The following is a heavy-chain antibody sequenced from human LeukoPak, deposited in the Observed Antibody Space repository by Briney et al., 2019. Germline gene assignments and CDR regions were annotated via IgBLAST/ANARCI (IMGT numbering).Heavy chain of an antibody. CDR1: GGSISSYY. Sequence: SETLSLTCTVSGGSISSYYWSWIRQPPGKGLEWIGYIYYSGSTNYNPSLKSRVTISVDTSKNQFSLKLSSVTAADTAVYYCARVLEGSSGSVYYYYYMDVWGKGTTVTVSS. D-gene: IGHD3-3*01. V-gene: IGHV4-59*01. CDR2: IYYSGST. J-gene: IGHJ6*03. CDR3: ARVLEGSSGSVYYYYYMDV.